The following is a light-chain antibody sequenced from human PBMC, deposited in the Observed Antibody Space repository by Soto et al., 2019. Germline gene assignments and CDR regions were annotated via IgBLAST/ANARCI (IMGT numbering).Light chain of an antibody. J-gene: IGKJ1*01. Sequence: DIQLTQSPSTLSASVGDRVTITCRASQSISSWLAWYQQNPGKAPKRQIYKASSLESGVPSRFSGSGSGADFTLTISRLEPEDFAVYYCQQYGSSPPRTFGQGTKVDIK. V-gene: IGKV1-5*03. CDR3: QQYGSSPPRT. CDR2: KAS. CDR1: QSISSW.